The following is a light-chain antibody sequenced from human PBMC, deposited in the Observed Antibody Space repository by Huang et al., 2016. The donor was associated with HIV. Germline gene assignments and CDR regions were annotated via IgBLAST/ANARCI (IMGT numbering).Light chain of an antibody. CDR1: QSVNTF. CDR3: QQRSNRPLT. Sequence: EIVLKQSPATLSLSPGERATLSCRASQSVNTFLAWYQQKPGQAPRLLIYDAANRATGIPARFSGSWSGTDFTLTISSLEPEDFAVYYCQQRSNRPLTFGGGTKVEIK. V-gene: IGKV3-11*01. J-gene: IGKJ4*01. CDR2: DAA.